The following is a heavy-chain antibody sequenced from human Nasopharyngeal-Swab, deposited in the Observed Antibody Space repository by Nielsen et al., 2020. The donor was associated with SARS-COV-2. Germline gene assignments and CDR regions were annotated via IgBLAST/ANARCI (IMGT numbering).Heavy chain of an antibody. J-gene: IGHJ6*03. D-gene: IGHD5-12*01. V-gene: IGHV4-34*01. CDR3: ARGRHIVATILRYYYYMDV. Sequence: WIRQPPGKGLEWIGEINHSGSTNYNPSLKSRVTISVDTPKNQFSLKLSSVTAADTAVYYCARGRHIVATILRYYYYMDVWGKGITVTVSS. CDR2: INHSGST.